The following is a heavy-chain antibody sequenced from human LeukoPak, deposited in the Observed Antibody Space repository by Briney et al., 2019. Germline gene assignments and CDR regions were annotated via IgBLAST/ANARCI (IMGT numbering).Heavy chain of an antibody. CDR2: ISSSSSYI. CDR1: GFTFSSYS. D-gene: IGHD6-13*01. V-gene: IGHV3-21*01. J-gene: IGHJ5*02. Sequence: PGGSLRLSCAASGFTFSSYSINWVRQAPGKGLEWVSSISSSSSYIYYADSVKGRFTISRDNAKNSLYLQMNSLRAEDTAVYYCARDRGSSSWYNWFDPWGQGTLVTVSS. CDR3: ARDRGSSSWYNWFDP.